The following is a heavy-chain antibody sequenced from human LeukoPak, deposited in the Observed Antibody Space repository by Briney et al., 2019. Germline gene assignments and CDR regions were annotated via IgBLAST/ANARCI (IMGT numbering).Heavy chain of an antibody. J-gene: IGHJ4*02. CDR3: IRGYNFSFDY. V-gene: IGHV1-2*05. D-gene: IGHD5-18*01. Sequence: ASVKVSCKASGYTFTGFQLHWARQAPGQGLEWMGRLSPNSGGANHAQKFQGRVTMTRDTSISTAYMELSRLRSDDTVVYYCIRGYNFSFDYWGQGTLVTVSS. CDR2: LSPNSGGA. CDR1: GYTFTGFQ.